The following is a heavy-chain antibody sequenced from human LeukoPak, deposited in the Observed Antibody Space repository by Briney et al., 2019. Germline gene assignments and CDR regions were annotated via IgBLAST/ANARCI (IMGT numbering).Heavy chain of an antibody. D-gene: IGHD3-22*01. Sequence: ASVKVSCKASGYTFTSYGISWVRQAPGQGLEWMGWISAYNGNTNYAQRLQGRVTMTTDTSTSTAYMELRSLRSDDTAVYYCARDLYNYYDSRCPGYWGQGTLVTVSS. V-gene: IGHV1-18*01. CDR3: ARDLYNYYDSRCPGY. J-gene: IGHJ4*02. CDR2: ISAYNGNT. CDR1: GYTFTSYG.